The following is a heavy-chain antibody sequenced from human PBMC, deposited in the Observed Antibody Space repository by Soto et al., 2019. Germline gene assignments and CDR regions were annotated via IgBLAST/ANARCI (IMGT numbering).Heavy chain of an antibody. J-gene: IGHJ5*02. CDR2: IYNSGST. D-gene: IGHD2-15*01. CDR3: ARVVVAAKGGGFDP. Sequence: QLQLQESGSGLVKPSQTLSLTCAVSGGSISSGDYSWSWIRQPPGKGLEWIGYIYNSGSTHYNPSLKSRVTISVDRSKNQFSLKLTSVTAADTAVYYCARVVVAAKGGGFDPWGQGTLVTVSS. V-gene: IGHV4-30-2*01. CDR1: GGSISSGDYS.